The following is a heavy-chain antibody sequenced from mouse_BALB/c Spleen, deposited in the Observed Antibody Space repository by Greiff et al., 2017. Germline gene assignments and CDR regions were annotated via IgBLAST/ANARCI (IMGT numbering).Heavy chain of an antibody. J-gene: IGHJ4*01. CDR1: GYTFTSYV. Sequence: ESGPELVKPGASVKMSCKASGYTFTSYVMHWVKQKPGQGLEWIGYINPYNDGTKYNEKFKGKATLTSDKSSSTAYMELSSLTSEDSAVYYCARSHYDYDYYAMDYWGQGTSVTVSS. CDR2: INPYNDGT. V-gene: IGHV1-14*01. D-gene: IGHD2-4*01. CDR3: ARSHYDYDYYAMDY.